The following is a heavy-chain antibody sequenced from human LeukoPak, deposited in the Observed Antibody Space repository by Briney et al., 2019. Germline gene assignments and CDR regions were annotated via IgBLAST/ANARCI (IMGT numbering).Heavy chain of an antibody. CDR2: ISGSGGST. CDR1: GFTFSSYA. Sequence: GGSLRLSCAASGFTFSSYAMSWVRQAPWKGLEWVSAISGSGGSTYYADSVKGRFPISRDDSKNTLYLQMNSLRAEDTAVYYCARGLMYYYYYSGMDVWGQGTTVTVSS. D-gene: IGHD3-16*01. CDR3: ARGLMYYYYYSGMDV. V-gene: IGHV3-23*01. J-gene: IGHJ6*02.